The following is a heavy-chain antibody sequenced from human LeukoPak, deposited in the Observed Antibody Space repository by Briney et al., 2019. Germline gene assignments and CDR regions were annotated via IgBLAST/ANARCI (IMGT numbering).Heavy chain of an antibody. D-gene: IGHD3-10*01. CDR1: GYTFTSYG. V-gene: IGHV1-18*01. CDR2: ISAYNGNT. J-gene: IGHJ4*02. CDR3: ARVPFDGSGSYGLYYFDY. Sequence: GASVEVSCKASGYTFTSYGISWVRQAPGQGLEWMGWISAYNGNTNYAQKLQGRVTMTTDTSTSTAYMELSSLRSEDTAVYYCARVPFDGSGSYGLYYFDYWGQGTLVTVSS.